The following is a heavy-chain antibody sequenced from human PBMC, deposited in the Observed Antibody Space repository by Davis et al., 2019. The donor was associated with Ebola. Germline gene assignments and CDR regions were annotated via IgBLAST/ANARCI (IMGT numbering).Heavy chain of an antibody. J-gene: IGHJ5*02. CDR1: GYTFTGYY. Sequence: AASVKVSCKASGYTFTGYYMHWVRQAPGQGLEWMGMINPYSGSTDYAQKFQGRVTMTDNMSTTTVHMELSSLRYDDTAVYYCATDIGIVRYSLESWGQGTLVTVSS. D-gene: IGHD3-10*01. CDR2: INPYSGST. V-gene: IGHV1-46*01. CDR3: ATDIGIVRYSLES.